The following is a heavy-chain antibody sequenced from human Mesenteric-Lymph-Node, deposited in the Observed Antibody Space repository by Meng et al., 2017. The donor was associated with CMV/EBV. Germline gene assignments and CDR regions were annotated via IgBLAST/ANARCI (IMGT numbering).Heavy chain of an antibody. Sequence: GGSLRLSCAASEVTVSRFWMHWVRQAPGKGLVWVSRINSDGGSTTYADSVKGRFTISRDNAENSMFLQMNSLRVEDTAVYYCARYRTTGDYWGQGTLVTVSS. CDR3: ARYRTTGDY. CDR1: EVTVSRFW. CDR2: INSDGGST. J-gene: IGHJ4*02. V-gene: IGHV3-74*01. D-gene: IGHD1-1*01.